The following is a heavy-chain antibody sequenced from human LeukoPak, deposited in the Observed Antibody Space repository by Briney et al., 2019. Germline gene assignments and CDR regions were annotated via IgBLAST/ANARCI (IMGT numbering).Heavy chain of an antibody. J-gene: IGHJ6*02. CDR3: ACSSTNYYYYGMDV. V-gene: IGHV4-34*01. CDR1: GGSFSGYY. Sequence: PSETLSLTCAVYGGSFSGYYWSWIRQPPGKGLEWIGEINHSGSTNYNPSLKSRVTISVGTSKNQFSLKLGSVTAADTAVYYCACSSTNYYYYGMDVWGQGTTVTVSS. CDR2: INHSGST. D-gene: IGHD2-2*01.